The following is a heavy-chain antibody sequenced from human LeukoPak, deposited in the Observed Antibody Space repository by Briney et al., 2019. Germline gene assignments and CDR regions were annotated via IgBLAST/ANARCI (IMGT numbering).Heavy chain of an antibody. D-gene: IGHD5-18*01. CDR3: ARALPHRRLMDTTMEQHWFDP. V-gene: IGHV1-46*01. CDR1: GYTFTSYF. Sequence: ASVKVSCKASGYTFTSYFMHWVRQAPGQGLEWMGLINPSGGSTRYAQKFQGRVTMTRDMSTSTVYMELSSLRSEDTAVYYCARALPHRRLMDTTMEQHWFDPWGQGTLVTVSS. J-gene: IGHJ5*02. CDR2: INPSGGST.